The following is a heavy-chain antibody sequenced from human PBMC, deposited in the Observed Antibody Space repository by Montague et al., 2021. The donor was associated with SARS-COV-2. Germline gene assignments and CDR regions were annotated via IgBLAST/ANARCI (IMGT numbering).Heavy chain of an antibody. J-gene: IGHJ4*02. CDR2: ISDSGST. V-gene: IGHV4-59*08. D-gene: IGHD2-15*01. CDR3: ARHYSATLPAVY. CDR1: GGSISGFY. Sequence: SETLSLTCAGYGGSISGFYWSWFRQPPCEGLEWIGYISDSGSTNYNPSLTSRVTMSVDTSKNQFSLKVNSVTAADTAVYYCARHYSATLPAVYWGQGTLVTVSS.